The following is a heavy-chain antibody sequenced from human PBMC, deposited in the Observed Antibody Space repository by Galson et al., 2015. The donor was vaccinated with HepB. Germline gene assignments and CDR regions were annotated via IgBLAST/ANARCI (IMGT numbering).Heavy chain of an antibody. J-gene: IGHJ5*02. CDR1: GDSVSSNSAA. Sequence: ISGDSVSSNSAAWNWIRQSPSRGLEWLGRTYYRSKWYNDYAVSVKSRITINPDTSKNQFSLQLSSVTAADTAVYYCARLRRQWLAMKPPYNWFDPWGQGTLVTVSS. V-gene: IGHV6-1*01. D-gene: IGHD6-19*01. CDR2: TYYRSKWYN. CDR3: ARLRRQWLAMKPPYNWFDP.